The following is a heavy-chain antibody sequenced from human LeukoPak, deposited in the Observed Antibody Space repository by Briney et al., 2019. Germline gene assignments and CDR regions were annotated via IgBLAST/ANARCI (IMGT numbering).Heavy chain of an antibody. V-gene: IGHV4-34*01. CDR3: ARLGWKGSSRATAKYYFDY. D-gene: IGHD6-13*01. J-gene: IGHJ4*02. Sequence: ASETLSLTCAVYGGSFSGYYWSWIRQPPGKGLEWIGEINHSGSTNYNPSLKSRVTISVDTSKNQFSLKLCSVTAADTAVYYCARLGWKGSSRATAKYYFDYWGQGTLVTVSS. CDR2: INHSGST. CDR1: GGSFSGYY.